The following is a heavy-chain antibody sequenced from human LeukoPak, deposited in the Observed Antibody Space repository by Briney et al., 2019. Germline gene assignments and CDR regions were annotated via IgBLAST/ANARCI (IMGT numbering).Heavy chain of an antibody. CDR2: IRYDGSNK. CDR3: ARSAYYYDSSGYYYRGTDY. V-gene: IGHV3-30*02. Sequence: GGSLRLSCAASGFTFSSYGMHWVRQAPGKGLEWVAFIRYDGSNKYYADSVKGRFTISRDNSKNTLYLQMNSLRAEDTAVYYCARSAYYYDSSGYYYRGTDYWGQGTLVTVSS. D-gene: IGHD3-22*01. J-gene: IGHJ4*02. CDR1: GFTFSSYG.